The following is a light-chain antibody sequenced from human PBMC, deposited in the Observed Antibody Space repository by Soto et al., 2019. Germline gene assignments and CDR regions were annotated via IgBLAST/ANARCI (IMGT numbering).Light chain of an antibody. V-gene: IGKV3-15*01. CDR3: QQYNNWPPYT. J-gene: IGKJ2*01. CDR2: GAS. CDR1: QSVSSN. Sequence: DIVMTQSPATLSVSPGERATLSCRASQSVSSNLAWYQQKPGQAPRLLIYGASTMATGIPARFSGSGSGTEFTLTISSLQSEDFAGYYCQQYNNWPPYTFGQGTKLEIK.